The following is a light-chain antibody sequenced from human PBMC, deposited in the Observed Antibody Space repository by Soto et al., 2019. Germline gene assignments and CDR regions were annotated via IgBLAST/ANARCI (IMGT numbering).Light chain of an antibody. Sequence: QSVLTQPPSASGTPGQRVTISCSGSRSNIGSNYVYWYQQLPGTAPKPVIYRNNQRPSGVPDRFSGSKSGASASLVISGLRSEDEADYHCAALYDRLSDVIFGGGTKVT. CDR2: RNN. V-gene: IGLV1-47*01. CDR1: RSNIGSNY. CDR3: AALYDRLSDVI. J-gene: IGLJ2*01.